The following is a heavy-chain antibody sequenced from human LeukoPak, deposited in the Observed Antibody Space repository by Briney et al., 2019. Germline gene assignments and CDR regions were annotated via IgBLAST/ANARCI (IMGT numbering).Heavy chain of an antibody. Sequence: GGSLRLSCAASGFTFSSYGMHWVRQAPGKGLEWVAVIWYDGSNKYYTDSVKGRFTISRDNSKNTLYLQMNSLRAEDTAVYYCAKDQDYYDTSGYYYVGDFQHWGQGTLVTVSS. CDR3: AKDQDYYDTSGYYYVGDFQH. J-gene: IGHJ1*01. CDR2: IWYDGSNK. V-gene: IGHV3-33*06. CDR1: GFTFSSYG. D-gene: IGHD3-22*01.